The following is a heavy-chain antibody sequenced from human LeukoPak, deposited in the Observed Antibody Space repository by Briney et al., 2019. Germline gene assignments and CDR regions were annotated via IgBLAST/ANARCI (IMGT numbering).Heavy chain of an antibody. CDR3: AKWGDYDVLTGYYVSDY. D-gene: IGHD3-9*01. V-gene: IGHV3-23*01. J-gene: IGHJ4*02. CDR1: GFTFCNYA. CDR2: IPGSGGNT. Sequence: PGASPRLSCAASGFTFCNYAMSRGRPAPGEGLGWGSAIPGSGGNTYYADSVKGRFTISRDNSKNTVFLQMNSLRAEDTAVYYCAKWGDYDVLTGYYVSDYWGQGTLVTVSS.